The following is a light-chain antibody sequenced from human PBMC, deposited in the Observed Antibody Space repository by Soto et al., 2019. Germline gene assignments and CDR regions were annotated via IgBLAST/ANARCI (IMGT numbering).Light chain of an antibody. V-gene: IGKV3-20*01. CDR2: GAS. CDR1: QSVSSNY. CDR3: QQFGSSPPWT. J-gene: IGKJ1*01. Sequence: EIVLTQSPGTLSLSPGERATLSCRASQSVSSNYLVWYQQKPGQPPRLLIYGASSRATGIPDRFSGSGSGTDFTLTISRLEPEDFPLYYCQQFGSSPPWTFGQGTKVEIK.